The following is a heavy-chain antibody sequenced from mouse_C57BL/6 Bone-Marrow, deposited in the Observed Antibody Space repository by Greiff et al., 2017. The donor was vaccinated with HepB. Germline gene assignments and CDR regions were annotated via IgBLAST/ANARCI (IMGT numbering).Heavy chain of an antibody. V-gene: IGHV1-72*01. CDR1: GYTFTSYW. J-gene: IGHJ2*01. D-gene: IGHD1-1*01. CDR3: AREGDYYGSSSGY. CDR2: IDPNSGGT. Sequence: QVQLKQPGAELVKPGASVKLSCKASGYTFTSYWMHWVKQRPGRGLEWIGRIDPNSGGTKYNEKFKSKATLTVDKPSSTAYMQLSSLTSEDSAVYYCAREGDYYGSSSGYWGQGTTLTVSS.